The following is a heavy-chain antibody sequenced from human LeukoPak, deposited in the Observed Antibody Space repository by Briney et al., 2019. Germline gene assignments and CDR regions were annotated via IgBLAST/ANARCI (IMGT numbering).Heavy chain of an antibody. Sequence: GGSLRLSCSASGFTFGSYAMHWVCQAPGKGLEYVSAISSNGGSTYYADSVKGRFTISRDNSKNTLYLQMSSLRAEDTAVYYCVKAELRFLEWLSRFDYWGQGTLVTVSS. V-gene: IGHV3-64D*06. J-gene: IGHJ4*02. CDR3: VKAELRFLEWLSRFDY. CDR2: ISSNGGST. CDR1: GFTFGSYA. D-gene: IGHD3-3*01.